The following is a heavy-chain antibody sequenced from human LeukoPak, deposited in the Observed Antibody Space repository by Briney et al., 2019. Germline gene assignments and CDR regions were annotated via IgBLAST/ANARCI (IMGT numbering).Heavy chain of an antibody. D-gene: IGHD6-19*01. CDR2: ISGSGGST. CDR3: AKDGQQWLVTGYFDY. J-gene: IGHJ4*02. V-gene: IGHV3-23*01. Sequence: GGSLRLSCAASGFTFSSYAMSWVRQAPGKGLEWVSAISGSGGSTYYADSVKGRFTISRDNSKNTLYPQMNSLRAEDTAVYYCAKDGQQWLVTGYFDYWGQGTLVTVSS. CDR1: GFTFSSYA.